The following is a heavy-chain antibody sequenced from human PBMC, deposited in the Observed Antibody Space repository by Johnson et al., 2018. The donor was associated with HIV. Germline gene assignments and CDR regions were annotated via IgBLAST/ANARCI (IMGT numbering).Heavy chain of an antibody. Sequence: VQLVESGGGGVQPGRSLRLSCAASAFTFSSSAMHWVRQAPGKGLEWVSGISWNSGSIGYADSVKGRFTISRDNSKNTLYLQMNSLRAEDTAVYYCASPLEAAAGPMDAFDIWGQGTMVTVSS. CDR2: ISWNSGSI. CDR1: AFTFSSSA. D-gene: IGHD6-13*01. CDR3: ASPLEAAAGPMDAFDI. V-gene: IGHV3-9*01. J-gene: IGHJ3*02.